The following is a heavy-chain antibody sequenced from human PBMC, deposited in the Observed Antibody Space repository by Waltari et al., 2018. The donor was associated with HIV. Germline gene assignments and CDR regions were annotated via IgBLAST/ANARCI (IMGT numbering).Heavy chain of an antibody. CDR2: IGGGGDRS. V-gene: IGHV3-23*01. J-gene: IGHJ4*02. Sequence: VQLLEYGGGLVQSGGSLTLSCAASGFGFRSYAMLWVRKGPGKGLEWVSAIGGGGDRSYYVDSVKGRFTISRDNSKNTLSLQMNGLRAEDTAVYYCVKGGGYYDSTGNVPFDYWGQGSLVTVSS. CDR1: GFGFRSYA. CDR3: VKGGGYYDSTGNVPFDY. D-gene: IGHD3-3*01.